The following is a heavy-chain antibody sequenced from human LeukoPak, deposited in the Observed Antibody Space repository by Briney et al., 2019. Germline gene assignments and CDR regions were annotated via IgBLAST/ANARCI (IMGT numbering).Heavy chain of an antibody. J-gene: IGHJ4*02. Sequence: ASVKVSCKASGYTFTSYGISWVRQAPGQGLEWMGWISAYNGNTNYAQKLQGRVTMTTDTSTSTAYMELRSLRSDDTAVYYCARWFPGGWLQQGTFFDYWGQGTLVTVSS. CDR2: ISAYNGNT. CDR3: ARWFPGGWLQQGTFFDY. D-gene: IGHD5-24*01. CDR1: GYTFTSYG. V-gene: IGHV1-18*01.